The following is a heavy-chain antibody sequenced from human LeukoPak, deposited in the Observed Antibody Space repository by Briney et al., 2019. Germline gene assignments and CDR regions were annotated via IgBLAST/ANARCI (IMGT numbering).Heavy chain of an antibody. CDR2: ISSSGSTI. D-gene: IGHD1-26*01. J-gene: IGHJ6*02. Sequence: GGSLRLSCAASGFTLSSYEMNWVRQAPGKGLEWVSYISSSGSTIYYADSVKGRFTISRDNAKNSLYLQMNSLRAEDTAVYYCATPILPYYYYYGMDVWGQGTTVTVSS. CDR3: ATPILPYYYYYGMDV. CDR1: GFTLSSYE. V-gene: IGHV3-48*03.